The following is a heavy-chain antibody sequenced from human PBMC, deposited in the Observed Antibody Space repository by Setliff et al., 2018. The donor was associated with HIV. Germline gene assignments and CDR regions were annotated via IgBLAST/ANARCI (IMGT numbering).Heavy chain of an antibody. CDR2: IHYDGSTT. Sequence: GSLRLSCAASGFTFANYWMHWVRQAPGKELVWVSRIHYDGSTTNYADFVKGRFTISRDNAKNTLYLQMDSLRAEDTAVYYCARDSPQVRIAVAGTTGHDYWGQGTLVTVSS. CDR1: GFTFANYW. D-gene: IGHD6-19*01. J-gene: IGHJ4*02. V-gene: IGHV3-74*01. CDR3: ARDSPQVRIAVAGTTGHDY.